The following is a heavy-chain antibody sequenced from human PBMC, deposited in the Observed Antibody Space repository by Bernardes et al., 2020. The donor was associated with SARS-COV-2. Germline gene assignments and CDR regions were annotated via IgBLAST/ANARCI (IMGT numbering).Heavy chain of an antibody. Sequence: GGSLRLSCAASGFTVSTNYMSWVRQAPGEGLEWVSVIYRGGSTYYADSVKGRFTISRDNSKNTLYLQMNSLRPEDTAVYYCARRSASNWSHDYWGRGTLVTVSS. D-gene: IGHD6-13*01. CDR1: GFTVSTNY. V-gene: IGHV3-66*02. CDR2: IYRGGST. J-gene: IGHJ4*02. CDR3: ARRSASNWSHDY.